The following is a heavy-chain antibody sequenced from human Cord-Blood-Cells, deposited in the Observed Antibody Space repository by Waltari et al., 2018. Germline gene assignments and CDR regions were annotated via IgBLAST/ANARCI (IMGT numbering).Heavy chain of an antibody. CDR1: GGTFSSYA. Sequence: QVQLVQSGAEVKKPGSSVKVSCKASGGTFSSYAISWVRQAPGQGLEWMGRIIHILGIANYAQKFQGRVTITADKSTSTAYMELSSLRSEDTAVYYCARGPEGAGDYYYYMDVWGKGTTVTVSS. J-gene: IGHJ6*03. CDR2: IIHILGIA. CDR3: ARGPEGAGDYYYYMDV. D-gene: IGHD6-19*01. V-gene: IGHV1-69*09.